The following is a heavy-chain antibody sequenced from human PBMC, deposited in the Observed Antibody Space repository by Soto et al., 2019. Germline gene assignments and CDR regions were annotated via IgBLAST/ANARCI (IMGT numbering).Heavy chain of an antibody. CDR1: GYTFTSYG. D-gene: IGHD4-17*01. Sequence: GASVKVFCKASGYTFTSYGISWGRQAPGQGLEWMGWISAYNGNTNYAQKLQGRVTMTTDTSTSTAYMELRSLRSDDTAVYYCAREDLYGDYSPPPPWYYWGQGTLVTVSS. CDR3: AREDLYGDYSPPPPWYY. CDR2: ISAYNGNT. V-gene: IGHV1-18*04. J-gene: IGHJ4*02.